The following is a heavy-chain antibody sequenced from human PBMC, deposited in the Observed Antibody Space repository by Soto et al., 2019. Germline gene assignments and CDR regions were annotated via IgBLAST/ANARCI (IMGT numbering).Heavy chain of an antibody. CDR3: ARLYYYDSSGRADHAFDI. CDR1: GGSISSGGYY. CDR2: IYYSGST. D-gene: IGHD3-22*01. Sequence: TLSLTCTVSGGSISSGGYYWSWIRQHPGKGLERIGYIYYSGSTYYNPSRRSRGTISVDTSKNQFSLKLSSVTAADTAVYYCARLYYYDSSGRADHAFDIWGQGTMVTVSS. V-gene: IGHV4-31*03. J-gene: IGHJ3*02.